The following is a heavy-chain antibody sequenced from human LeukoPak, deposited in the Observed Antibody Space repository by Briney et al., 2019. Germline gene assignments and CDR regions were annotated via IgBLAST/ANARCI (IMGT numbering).Heavy chain of an antibody. CDR3: AKEGWQWYTYYYGSGMQYGMDV. CDR1: GFTFSSYA. Sequence: GGSRRLSCAASGFTFSSYAMSWVRQAPGKGLEWVSAISGSGGSTYYADSVKGRFTISRDNSKNTLYLQMNSLRAEDTAVYYCAKEGWQWYTYYYGSGMQYGMDVWGQGTTVTVSS. CDR2: ISGSGGST. V-gene: IGHV3-23*01. J-gene: IGHJ6*02. D-gene: IGHD3-10*01.